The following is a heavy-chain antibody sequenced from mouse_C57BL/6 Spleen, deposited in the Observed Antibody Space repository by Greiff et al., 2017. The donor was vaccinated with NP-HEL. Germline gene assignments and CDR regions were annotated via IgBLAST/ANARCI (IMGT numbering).Heavy chain of an antibody. J-gene: IGHJ3*01. CDR1: GYTFTSYW. CDR2: IHPNSGST. V-gene: IGHV1-64*01. D-gene: IGHD3-2*02. CDR3: ARDSSGSFAY. Sequence: QVQLQQPGAELVKPGASVKLSCKASGYTFTSYWMHWVKQRPGQGLEWIGMIHPNSGSTNYNEKFKSKVTLTVDKSSSTAYMQLSSLTSEDSAVYYCARDSSGSFAYWGQGTLVTVSA.